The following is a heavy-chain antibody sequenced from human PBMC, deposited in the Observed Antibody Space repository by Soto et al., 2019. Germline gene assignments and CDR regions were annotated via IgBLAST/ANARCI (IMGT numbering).Heavy chain of an antibody. V-gene: IGHV1-69*13. CDR3: ARWGTPSIAARLTYYYYGMDV. D-gene: IGHD6-6*01. Sequence: ASVKVSCKASGGTFSSYAISWVRQAPGQGLEWMGGIIPIFGTANYAQKFQGRVTITADESTSTAYMELSSLRSEDTDVYYCARWGTPSIAARLTYYYYGMDVWG. CDR1: GGTFSSYA. J-gene: IGHJ6*02. CDR2: IIPIFGTA.